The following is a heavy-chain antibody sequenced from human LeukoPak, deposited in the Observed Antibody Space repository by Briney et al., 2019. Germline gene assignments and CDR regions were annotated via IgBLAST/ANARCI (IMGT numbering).Heavy chain of an antibody. CDR3: ARASYYYGSGRNNYYYGMDV. J-gene: IGHJ6*02. CDR1: GFTFSSYA. V-gene: IGHV3-23*01. D-gene: IGHD3-10*01. Sequence: PGGSLRLSCAASGFTFSSYAMSWVRQAPGKGLEWVSAISGSGGSTYYADSVKGRFTISRDNSKNTLYLQMNSLRAEDTAVYYCARASYYYGSGRNNYYYGMDVWGQGTTVTVSS. CDR2: ISGSGGST.